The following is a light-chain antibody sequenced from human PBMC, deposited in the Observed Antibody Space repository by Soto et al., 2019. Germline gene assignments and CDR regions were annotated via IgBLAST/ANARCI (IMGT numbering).Light chain of an antibody. Sequence: HSVLTQPASVSGSPGQSITISRPGNRNEVGSYILVSWYQQHPGKAPKLMIYEVSKRPSGVSNRFSGSKSGNTASLTIFGLQAEDEADYYCCSYAGSSTPLIFVTGTKVTVL. V-gene: IGLV2-23*02. J-gene: IGLJ1*01. CDR2: EVS. CDR3: CSYAGSSTPLI. CDR1: RNEVGSYIL.